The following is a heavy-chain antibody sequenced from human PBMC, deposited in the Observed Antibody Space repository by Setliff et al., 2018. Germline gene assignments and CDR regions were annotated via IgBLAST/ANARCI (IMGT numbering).Heavy chain of an antibody. CDR2: IYTSGST. Sequence: TLSLTCPVSGGSISSGSYYWSWIRQPAGKGLEWIGRIYTSGSTNYNPSLKSRVTISVDASKNQFSLKLSSVTAADTALYYCARHPHYDSSGYRDYWGQGTLVTVSS. V-gene: IGHV4-61*02. J-gene: IGHJ4*02. D-gene: IGHD3-22*01. CDR1: GGSISSGSYY. CDR3: ARHPHYDSSGYRDY.